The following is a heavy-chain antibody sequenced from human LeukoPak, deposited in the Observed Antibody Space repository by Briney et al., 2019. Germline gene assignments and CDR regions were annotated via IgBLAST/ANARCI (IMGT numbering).Heavy chain of an antibody. CDR3: ARARITSPFYFDY. Sequence: PGGSLRLSCTASGFAFDEHGMSWVRQVPGKGLEWVSGINWGGGSTGYADPLRGRFTISRDNAKNSLYLQMDSLRAEDTALYYCARARITSPFYFDYWGQGTLVTVCS. CDR1: GFAFDEHG. D-gene: IGHD2-2*01. J-gene: IGHJ4*02. CDR2: INWGGGST. V-gene: IGHV3-20*04.